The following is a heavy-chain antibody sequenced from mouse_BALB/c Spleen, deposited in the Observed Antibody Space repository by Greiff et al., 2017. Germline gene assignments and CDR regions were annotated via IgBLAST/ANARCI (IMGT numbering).Heavy chain of an antibody. CDR3: ARAPPTTVVATRRFFYAMDY. CDR2: ISSGSSTI. V-gene: IGHV5-17*02. D-gene: IGHD1-1*01. Sequence: EVMLVESGGGLVQPGGSRKLSCAASGFTFSSFGMHWVRQAPEKGLEWVAYISSGSSTIYYADTVKGRFTISRDNPKNTLFLQMTSLRSEDTAMYYCARAPPTTVVATRRFFYAMDYWGQGTSVTVSS. CDR1: GFTFSSFG. J-gene: IGHJ4*01.